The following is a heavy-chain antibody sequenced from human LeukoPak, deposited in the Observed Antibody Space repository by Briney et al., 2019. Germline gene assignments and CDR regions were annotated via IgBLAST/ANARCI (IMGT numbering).Heavy chain of an antibody. D-gene: IGHD4-17*01. V-gene: IGHV7-4-1*02. CDR1: GYTFISYA. CDR2: FNTNTGNP. CDR3: ARSNNDGDYLGVGFDY. Sequence: ASVKVCCKPAGYTFISYAINWVSQARGLGLEWLGWFNTNTGNPTYAQGFTGRFVFSLDTSVSTTYLQISSLETEDTAIYYCARSNNDGDYLGVGFDYWGQGALVTVSS. J-gene: IGHJ4*02.